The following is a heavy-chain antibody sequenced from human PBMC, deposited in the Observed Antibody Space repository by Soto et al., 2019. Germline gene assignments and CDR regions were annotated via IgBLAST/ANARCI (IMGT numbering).Heavy chain of an antibody. J-gene: IGHJ4*02. Sequence: SVKVSCKASGGTFSSYAISWVRQAPGQGLEWMGGIIPIFGTANYAQKFQGRVTIIADESTSTAYMELSSLRSEDTAVYYCARDNRIYDFWSGYFDYWGQGTLVTVSS. V-gene: IGHV1-69*13. CDR3: ARDNRIYDFWSGYFDY. D-gene: IGHD3-3*01. CDR2: IIPIFGTA. CDR1: GGTFSSYA.